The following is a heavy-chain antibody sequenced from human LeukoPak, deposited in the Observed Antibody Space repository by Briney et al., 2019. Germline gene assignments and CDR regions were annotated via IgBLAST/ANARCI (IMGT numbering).Heavy chain of an antibody. V-gene: IGHV4-30-2*01. CDR3: ARGERGRFYDY. J-gene: IGHJ4*02. CDR1: GGSISSGGYS. Sequence: PSETLSLTCAVSGGSISSGGYSWSWIRQPPGKGLEWIGYIYHSGSTYDNPSLKSRVTISVDRSKNQFSLKLSSVTAADTAVYYCARGERGRFYDYWGQGTLVTVSS. D-gene: IGHD2/OR15-2a*01. CDR2: IYHSGST.